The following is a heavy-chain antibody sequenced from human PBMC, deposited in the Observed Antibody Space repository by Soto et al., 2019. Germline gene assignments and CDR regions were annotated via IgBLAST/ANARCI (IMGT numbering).Heavy chain of an antibody. V-gene: IGHV3-15*01. J-gene: IGHJ4*02. CDR1: GFTFSNAL. CDR3: TTDHTSITIFGVVIPFSDY. Sequence: GGSLRLSWAASGFTFSNALMSWVRQAPGKGLEWVGRIKSKTDGGTTDYAAPVKGRFTISRDDSKNTLYLQMNSLKTEDTAVYYCTTDHTSITIFGVVIPFSDYWGQGTLVTSPQ. CDR2: IKSKTDGGTT. D-gene: IGHD3-3*01.